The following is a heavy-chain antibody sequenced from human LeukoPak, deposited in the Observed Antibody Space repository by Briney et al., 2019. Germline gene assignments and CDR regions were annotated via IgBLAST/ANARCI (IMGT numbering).Heavy chain of an antibody. D-gene: IGHD3-9*01. Sequence: GASVTVSCKASGYTFTSYDINWVRQATGQGLEWMGWMNPNSGNTGYAQKFQGRVTMTSNTSITTAYMELSSLRSDDTAVYYCARGSIFRIFRAFDIWGQGTMVTVSS. CDR3: ARGSIFRIFRAFDI. CDR2: MNPNSGNT. CDR1: GYTFTSYD. V-gene: IGHV1-8*01. J-gene: IGHJ3*02.